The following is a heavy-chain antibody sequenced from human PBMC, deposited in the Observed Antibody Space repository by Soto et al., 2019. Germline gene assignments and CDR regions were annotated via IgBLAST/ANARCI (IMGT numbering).Heavy chain of an antibody. D-gene: IGHD6-25*01. CDR1: GFTFSSYA. J-gene: IGHJ4*02. Sequence: EVQLLESGGGLVQPGRSLRLSCAASGFTFSSYAMSWVRQAPGKGLEWVSAISGSGGTTYYAASVKGRFTISRDNSKNTLFLQTNSLRAEDTAVYYCAKFFVETGGSSGWPWIFHYWGQGTLVTVSS. CDR3: AKFFVETGGSSGWPWIFHY. V-gene: IGHV3-23*01. CDR2: ISGSGGTT.